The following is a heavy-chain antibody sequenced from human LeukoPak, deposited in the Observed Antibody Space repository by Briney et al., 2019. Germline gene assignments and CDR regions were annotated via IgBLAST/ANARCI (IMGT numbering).Heavy chain of an antibody. CDR1: GFTFSSYA. D-gene: IGHD3-9*01. CDR3: ARDVTIGVTRAWFDP. J-gene: IGHJ5*02. V-gene: IGHV3-30-3*01. CDR2: ISYDGSNK. Sequence: GGSLRLSCAASGFTFSSYAMHWVRQAPGKGLEWVALISYDGSNKYYADSVKGRFTISRDNSKNTLFLQMNSLRADDTAVYYCARDVTIGVTRAWFDPWGQGTLVTVSS.